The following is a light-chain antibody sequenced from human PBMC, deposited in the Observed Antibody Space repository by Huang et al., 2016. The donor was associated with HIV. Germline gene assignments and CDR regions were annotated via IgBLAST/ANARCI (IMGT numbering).Light chain of an antibody. V-gene: IGKV1-39*01. Sequence: DIQMTQSPSSLSASVGDRFIITCRASQSISSYLNWYQQQPGKAPNLLVYAASSLQSGVPSKFSGSGYGTDFTLTIRSLQHEDFATYYCQQSYSNTFTFGAGTKVDVK. J-gene: IGKJ3*01. CDR2: AAS. CDR3: QQSYSNTFT. CDR1: QSISSY.